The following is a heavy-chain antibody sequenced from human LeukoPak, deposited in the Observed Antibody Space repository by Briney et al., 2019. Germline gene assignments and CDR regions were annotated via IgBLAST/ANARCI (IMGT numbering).Heavy chain of an antibody. V-gene: IGHV4-59*01. CDR3: ATFSSSWVFDY. Sequence: SETLSLTCTVSGGSISSYYWSWIRQPPGKGLEWLGYIYYSGSTNYNPSLKSRVTISVDTSKNQFSLKLSSVTAADTAVYYCATFSSSWVFDYWGQGTLVTVSS. CDR2: IYYSGST. J-gene: IGHJ4*02. CDR1: GGSISSYY. D-gene: IGHD6-6*01.